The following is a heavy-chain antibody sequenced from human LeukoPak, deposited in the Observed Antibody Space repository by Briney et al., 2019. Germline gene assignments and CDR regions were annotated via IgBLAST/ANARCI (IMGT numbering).Heavy chain of an antibody. Sequence: PSETLSLTCTVSGGSISSSSYYWGWIRQPPGKGLEWIGIIYYSGSTYYNPSLKSRVTISVDTSKNQFSLKLSSVTAADTAVYYCARGHYYDSSGYYYPPSGWGQGTLVTVSS. CDR3: ARGHYYDSSGYYYPPSG. D-gene: IGHD3-22*01. V-gene: IGHV4-39*07. CDR1: GGSISSSSYY. J-gene: IGHJ4*02. CDR2: IYYSGST.